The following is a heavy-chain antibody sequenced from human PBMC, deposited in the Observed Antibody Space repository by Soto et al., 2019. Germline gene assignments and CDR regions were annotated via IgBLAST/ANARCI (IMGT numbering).Heavy chain of an antibody. CDR2: ISNDGRLE. Sequence: GGSLRLSCSASGFIFRNYGMHWVRQTPGKGQDWVAVISNDGRLEDYAESLRGRFTISSDNSKNTLYLQMSSLRADDTALYYCARDPNMSPVMDYWGQGILVTVSS. CDR3: ARDPNMSPVMDY. V-gene: IGHV3-30*03. J-gene: IGHJ4*02. D-gene: IGHD2-21*01. CDR1: GFIFRNYG.